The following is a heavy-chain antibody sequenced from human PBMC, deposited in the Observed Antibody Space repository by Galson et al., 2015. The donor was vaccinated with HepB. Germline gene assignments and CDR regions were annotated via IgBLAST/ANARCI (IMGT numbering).Heavy chain of an antibody. V-gene: IGHV3-11*05. J-gene: IGHJ4*02. CDR3: VRDRVDSTM. CDR2: ISGSRHNT. D-gene: IGHD5-18*01. Sequence: SLRLSCAAPGFSFSDYYMSWIRQAPGKGLEWISYISGSRHNTNYADSVKGRFTISRDNARNSLYLHMNSLRVEDTAMYYCVRDRVDSTMWGQGTLVTVSS. CDR1: GFSFSDYY.